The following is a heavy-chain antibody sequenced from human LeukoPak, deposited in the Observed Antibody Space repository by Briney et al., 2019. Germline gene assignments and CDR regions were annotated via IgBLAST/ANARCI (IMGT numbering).Heavy chain of an antibody. Sequence: PGGALRLSCAASVLTFSSHWMHWVRQAPGKGLVWVSRITNDGSSTTYADSVKGRFNISRDNAKNMLYLKVNRLRAEDTAVYYCATQQGGNRAYWGQGTLVSVSS. V-gene: IGHV3-74*01. CDR2: ITNDGSST. J-gene: IGHJ4*02. D-gene: IGHD1-14*01. CDR1: VLTFSSHW. CDR3: ATQQGGNRAY.